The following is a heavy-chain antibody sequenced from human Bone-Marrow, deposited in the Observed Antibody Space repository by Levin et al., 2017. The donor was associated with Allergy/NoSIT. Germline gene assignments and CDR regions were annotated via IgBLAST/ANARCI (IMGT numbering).Heavy chain of an antibody. Sequence: RSQTLSLTCTVSGGSISSKNYYWGWIRQPPGKGLEWIGNIFYNGGTNYNPSLKSRFTISVDTSKNQFSLWLSSVTAADTAIYYCARLPWSSCWYFDFWGQGSLVTVSS. CDR2: IFYNGGT. CDR1: GGSISSKNYY. V-gene: IGHV4-39*01. CDR3: ARLPWSSCWYFDF. J-gene: IGHJ4*02. D-gene: IGHD6-19*01.